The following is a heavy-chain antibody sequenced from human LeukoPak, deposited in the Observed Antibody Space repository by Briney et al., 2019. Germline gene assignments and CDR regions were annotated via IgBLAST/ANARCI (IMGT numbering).Heavy chain of an antibody. J-gene: IGHJ3*02. Sequence: SGGSLRLSCAASGFTFDDYAMRWVRQAPGKGLEWVSGISWNSGSIGYADSVKGRFTISRDNAKNSLYLQMNSLRAEDTALYYCAKDTEVVPTSVAFDIWGQGTMVTVSS. D-gene: IGHD2-15*01. CDR2: ISWNSGSI. CDR1: GFTFDDYA. CDR3: AKDTEVVPTSVAFDI. V-gene: IGHV3-9*01.